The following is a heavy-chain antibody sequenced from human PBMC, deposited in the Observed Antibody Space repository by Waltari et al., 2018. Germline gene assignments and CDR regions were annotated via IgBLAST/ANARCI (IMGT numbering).Heavy chain of an antibody. CDR2: IKWNSGTI. Sequence: VHLVESGGGLVRPGRSLRLSCAASGFIFDDYGMDWVRQAPGKGLEGGAGIKWNSGTIHYAYSVKGRFTISRDNAENSLYLQMNSLTTEDTAVYYCTKDMDGATAMAPRLDFWGQGTLVTVSS. J-gene: IGHJ4*02. CDR1: GFIFDDYG. D-gene: IGHD5-18*01. CDR3: TKDMDGATAMAPRLDF. V-gene: IGHV3-9*01.